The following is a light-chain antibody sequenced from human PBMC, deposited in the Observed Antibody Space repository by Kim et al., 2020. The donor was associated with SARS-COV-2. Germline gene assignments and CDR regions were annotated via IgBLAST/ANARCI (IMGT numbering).Light chain of an antibody. V-gene: IGKV3-15*01. CDR3: QQFYNWPPIT. Sequence: SPGESATLSCRASQNVNNNLAWYQQKPGQAPRLLLYAASTRATGVPARFSGSGSGTEFTLTISSLQSEDSAVYYCQQFYNWPPITFGQGTRLEIK. J-gene: IGKJ5*01. CDR1: QNVNNN. CDR2: AAS.